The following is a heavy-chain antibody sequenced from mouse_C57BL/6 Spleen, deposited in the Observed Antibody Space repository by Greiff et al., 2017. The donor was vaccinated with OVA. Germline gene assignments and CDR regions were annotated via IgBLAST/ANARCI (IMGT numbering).Heavy chain of an antibody. V-gene: IGHV1-69*01. CDR1: GYTFTSYW. J-gene: IGHJ4*01. CDR3: ARREPHYYAMDY. CDR2: IDPSDSYT. Sequence: QVQLQQPGAELVMPGASVKLSCKASGYTFTSYWMHWVKQRPGQGLEWIGEIDPSDSYTNYNQKFKGKSTLTVDKSSSTAYMQLSSLTSEDSADYYCARREPHYYAMDYWGQGTSVTVSS.